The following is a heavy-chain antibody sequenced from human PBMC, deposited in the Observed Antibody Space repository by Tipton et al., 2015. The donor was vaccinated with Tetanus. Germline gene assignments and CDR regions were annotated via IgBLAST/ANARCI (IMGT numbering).Heavy chain of an antibody. CDR1: GGSISSSSYY. Sequence: LRLSCTVSGGSISSSSYYWGWIRQPPGKGLEWIGSIYYSGSTYYNPSLKSRVTISVDTSKNQFSLNLSSVTAADAAVYYCARVDTAMAGIYWGQGTLVTVSS. J-gene: IGHJ4*02. V-gene: IGHV4-39*01. CDR2: IYYSGST. D-gene: IGHD5-18*01. CDR3: ARVDTAMAGIY.